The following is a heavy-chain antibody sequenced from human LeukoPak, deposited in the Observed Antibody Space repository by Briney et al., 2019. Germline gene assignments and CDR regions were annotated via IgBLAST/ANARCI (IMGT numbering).Heavy chain of an antibody. D-gene: IGHD1-26*01. Sequence: VGSLRLSCAASGFTFSIYAMSWVRQAPGKGLEWGSAISGSVGSTYYAHSVKGRFTISRDSSKNTLHLQMNILRAEDTALYYCATNWELIQTGHGAFDIWGQGTMVTASS. CDR2: ISGSVGST. V-gene: IGHV3-23*01. CDR1: GFTFSIYA. CDR3: ATNWELIQTGHGAFDI. J-gene: IGHJ3*02.